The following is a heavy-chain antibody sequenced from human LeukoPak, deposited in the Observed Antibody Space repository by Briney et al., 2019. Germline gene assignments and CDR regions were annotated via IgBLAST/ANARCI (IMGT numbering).Heavy chain of an antibody. D-gene: IGHD6-13*01. CDR3: ARVQPDSSSWYGHAFDI. CDR2: STSSGSTK. V-gene: IGHV3-48*03. CDR1: GFTFSSYE. Sequence: GGSLRLSCAASGFTFSSYELNWVRQAPGKGLEWVSYSTSSGSTKYYADSVKGRFTISRDNAKNSLFLQMSSLRAEDTAVYYCARVQPDSSSWYGHAFDIWGPGTLVTVSS. J-gene: IGHJ3*02.